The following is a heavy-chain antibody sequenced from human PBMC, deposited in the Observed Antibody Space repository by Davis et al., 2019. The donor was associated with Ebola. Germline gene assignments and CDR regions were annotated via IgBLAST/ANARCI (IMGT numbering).Heavy chain of an antibody. J-gene: IGHJ4*02. CDR2: INAGNGNT. CDR1: GYTFTSYY. V-gene: IGHV1-46*03. CDR3: ARNTYYDFWSGHTYPYYFDY. D-gene: IGHD3-3*01. Sequence: ASVKVSCKASGYTFTSYYMHWVRQAPGQGLEWMGWINAGNGNTKYSQKFQGRVTMTRDTSTSTVYMELSSLRSEDTAVYYCARNTYYDFWSGHTYPYYFDYWGQGTLVTVSS.